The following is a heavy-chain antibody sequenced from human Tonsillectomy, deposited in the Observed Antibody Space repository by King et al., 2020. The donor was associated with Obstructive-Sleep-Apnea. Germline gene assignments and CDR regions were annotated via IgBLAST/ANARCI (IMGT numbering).Heavy chain of an antibody. CDR3: AREPMEGVVAANYYYYYGMDV. V-gene: IGHV1-18*04. Sequence: VQLVESGAEVKKPGASVKVSCKASGYTFTSYGISWVRQAPGQGLEWMGWISAYNGNTNYAQKLQGRVTMTTDTSTSTAYMELRSLRSDDTAVYYCAREPMEGVVAANYYYYYGMDVWGQGTTVTVSS. CDR1: GYTFTSYG. D-gene: IGHD2-15*01. J-gene: IGHJ6*02. CDR2: ISAYNGNT.